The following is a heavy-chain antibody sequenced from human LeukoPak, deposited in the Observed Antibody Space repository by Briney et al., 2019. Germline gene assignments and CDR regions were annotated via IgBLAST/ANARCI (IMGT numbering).Heavy chain of an antibody. J-gene: IGHJ5*02. Sequence: GGSLRLSCAASGFTFNNAWMNWVRQAPGKGLEWVGRIKSKNVGGTTDYAAPVKGRFTISRDDSKNTVYLQMNSLRTEDTAVYYCAKAPSADSYESTGRYSWFDPWGQGTLVTVSP. CDR1: GFTFNNAW. V-gene: IGHV3-15*01. D-gene: IGHD3-22*01. CDR2: IKSKNVGGTT. CDR3: AKAPSADSYESTGRYSWFDP.